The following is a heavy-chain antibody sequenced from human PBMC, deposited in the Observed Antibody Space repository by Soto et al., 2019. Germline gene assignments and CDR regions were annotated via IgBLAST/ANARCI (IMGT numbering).Heavy chain of an antibody. J-gene: IGHJ4*02. V-gene: IGHV3-23*01. CDR3: AKDRDYPRDYFHY. D-gene: IGHD3-10*01. CDR1: GFTLGRYG. CDR2: VSPNGQGI. Sequence: QSGGSLRLSCAASGFTLGRYGMSWVRQAPGKGLEWVSAVSPNGQGIYYADSVRGRFTISRDFSKNTVFLHMDSLRAEDTAVYYCAKDRDYPRDYFHYWGQGTLVTVS.